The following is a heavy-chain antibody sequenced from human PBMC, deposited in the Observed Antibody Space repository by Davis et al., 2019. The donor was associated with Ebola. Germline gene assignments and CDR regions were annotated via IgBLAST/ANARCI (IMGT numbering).Heavy chain of an antibody. D-gene: IGHD2-2*01. J-gene: IGHJ5*02. CDR3: AREPRSSTSWRKHNWFDP. CDR1: GFTFSNAW. Sequence: ESLKISCAASGFTFSNAWMSWVRQPPGQGLEWIGCIYNNGSTNYNPSLMSRVTISVDTAKNDFSLKLKSVTTADTAIYYCAREPRSSTSWRKHNWFDPWGQGTLVTVSS. CDR2: IYNNGST. V-gene: IGHV4-59*01.